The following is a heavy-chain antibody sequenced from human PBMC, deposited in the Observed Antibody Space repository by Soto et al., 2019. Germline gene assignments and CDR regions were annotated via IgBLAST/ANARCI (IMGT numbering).Heavy chain of an antibody. CDR3: ARETDGMDA. V-gene: IGHV3-30*04. J-gene: IGHJ6*02. CDR1: GFTFRSYA. CDR2: ISYDGSNK. Sequence: QVQLVKSGGGVVQPGRSLRLSCAASGFTFRSYAMHWVRQAPGKGLEWVAVISYDGSNKYYAESVKGRFTISRDNSKNTLYMQMNSLRGEDTAVYYCARETDGMDAWGQGTTVTVSS.